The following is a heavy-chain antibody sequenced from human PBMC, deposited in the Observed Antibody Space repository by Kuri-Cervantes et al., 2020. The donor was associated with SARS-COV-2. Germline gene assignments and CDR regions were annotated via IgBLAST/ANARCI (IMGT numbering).Heavy chain of an antibody. J-gene: IGHJ6*03. Sequence: GGSLRLSCGASGFSLTNYAIHWVRQAPGKGLGWVSVIWYDGKNEYYAGSVKGRFNISRDTSRNTVSLHMNSLRAEDTAMYYCATGAANSYMDVWGRGTTVTVSS. D-gene: IGHD3-10*01. CDR2: IWYDGKNE. CDR3: ATGAANSYMDV. CDR1: GFSLTNYA. V-gene: IGHV3-33*08.